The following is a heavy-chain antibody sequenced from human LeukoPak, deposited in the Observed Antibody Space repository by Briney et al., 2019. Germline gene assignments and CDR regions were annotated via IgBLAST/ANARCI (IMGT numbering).Heavy chain of an antibody. V-gene: IGHV3-30*18. CDR1: GFIFSNYG. J-gene: IGHJ6*02. CDR3: AKIQRDYGYSVYYYGMDV. CDR2: ISYDGSNK. D-gene: IGHD3-10*01. Sequence: PGGSLRLSCATSGFIFSNYGMHWVRQAPGRGLEWVAIISYDGSNKYYADSVKGRFTISRDNSKNTLYLQMDSLRAEDTAVYFCAKIQRDYGYSVYYYGMDVCGQGTTVTVSS.